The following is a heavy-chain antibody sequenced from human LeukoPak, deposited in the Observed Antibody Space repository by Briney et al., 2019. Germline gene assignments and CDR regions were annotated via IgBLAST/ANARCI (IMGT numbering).Heavy chain of an antibody. Sequence: ASVKVSCKASGGTFSSYAISWVRQAPGQGLEWMGWISAYNGDTHYAQNFQGRVTMTTDTSKSTAYMELRSLRSDDTAMYYCARHFHPAESTGGYFDLWGRGTLVTVSA. D-gene: IGHD2-2*01. CDR1: GGTFSSYA. J-gene: IGHJ2*01. CDR2: ISAYNGDT. CDR3: ARHFHPAESTGGYFDL. V-gene: IGHV1-18*01.